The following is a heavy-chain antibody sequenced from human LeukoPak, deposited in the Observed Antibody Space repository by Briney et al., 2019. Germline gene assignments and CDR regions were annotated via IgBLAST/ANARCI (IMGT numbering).Heavy chain of an antibody. CDR1: GGSFSGYY. D-gene: IGHD3-22*01. J-gene: IGHJ3*02. CDR3: AREYYYDSSRDAFDI. V-gene: IGHV4-34*01. Sequence: PSETLSLTCAVYGGSFSGYYWSWIRQPPGKGLEWIGEINHSGSTNYNPSLKSRVTISVDTSKNQFSLKLSSVTAADTAVYYCAREYYYDSSRDAFDIWGQGTMVTVSS. CDR2: INHSGST.